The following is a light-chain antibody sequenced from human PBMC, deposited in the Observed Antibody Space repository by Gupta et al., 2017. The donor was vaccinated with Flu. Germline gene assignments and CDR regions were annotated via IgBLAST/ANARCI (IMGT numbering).Light chain of an antibody. Sequence: GEAARITCGGERIGSKSVHWYQQKPGQAPVLVVYDDSDRPSGIPERISGSNSGNTATLTIRRVEAGDEADYYCQVWDSSNAVGVFGGGTKLTVL. J-gene: IGLJ2*01. V-gene: IGLV3-21*02. CDR3: QVWDSSNAVGV. CDR1: RIGSKS. CDR2: DDS.